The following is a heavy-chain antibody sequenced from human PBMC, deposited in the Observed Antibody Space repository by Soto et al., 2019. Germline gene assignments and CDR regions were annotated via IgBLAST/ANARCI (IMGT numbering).Heavy chain of an antibody. J-gene: IGHJ5*02. V-gene: IGHV3-30*18. Sequence: GGSLRLSCAASGFTFSSYGMHWVRQAPGKGLEWVAVISYDGSNKYYADSVKGRFTISRDNSKNTLYLQMNSLRAEDTAVYYCAKESLRYFDWLRLRPFDPWGQGTLVTVSS. CDR1: GFTFSSYG. CDR2: ISYDGSNK. D-gene: IGHD3-9*01. CDR3: AKESLRYFDWLRLRPFDP.